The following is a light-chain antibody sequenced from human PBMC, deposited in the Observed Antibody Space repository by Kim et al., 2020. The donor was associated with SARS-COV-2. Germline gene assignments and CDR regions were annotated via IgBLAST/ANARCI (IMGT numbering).Light chain of an antibody. CDR1: QGINNY. J-gene: IGKJ1*01. V-gene: IGKV1-9*01. CDR3: QQLNRYPWT. CDR2: GAS. Sequence: IQLTQSPSSLSASVGDRVTITCRASQGINNYLAWYHQKPGKGPKLLIYGASTLQSGVPSRFSGSGSGTDFTLTISSLQPEDFAIYHCQQLNRYPWTFGQGTKVEIK.